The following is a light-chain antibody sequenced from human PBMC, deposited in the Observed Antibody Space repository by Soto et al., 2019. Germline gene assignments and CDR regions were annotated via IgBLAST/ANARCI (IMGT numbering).Light chain of an antibody. V-gene: IGLV1-44*01. J-gene: IGLJ2*01. CDR3: AAWDDSLNGVV. CDR2: YNN. CDR1: SYNIGSNT. Sequence: QSVLTQPPSTSGTTGQRVTISCSGASYNIGSNTVNWYQHLPGTAPKLLIYYNNQRPSGVHDRFSGSRSGTSASLAITGLQSGDDAYYYCAAWDDSLNGVVFGGGTKLTVL.